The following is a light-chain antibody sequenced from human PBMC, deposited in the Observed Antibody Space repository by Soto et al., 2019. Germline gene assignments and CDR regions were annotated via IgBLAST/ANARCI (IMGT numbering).Light chain of an antibody. CDR1: QSVSSSY. J-gene: IGKJ2*01. CDR3: QQYDSSLYT. V-gene: IGKV3-20*01. CDR2: GAS. Sequence: EIVLTQSPGTLSLSPGERATLSCRASQSVSSSYLAWYQQKPGQAPRLLIYGASTRAPGIPDRFSGSGSGTDFTRTISRLEPEDFAVYYWQQYDSSLYTFGLGTKLEI.